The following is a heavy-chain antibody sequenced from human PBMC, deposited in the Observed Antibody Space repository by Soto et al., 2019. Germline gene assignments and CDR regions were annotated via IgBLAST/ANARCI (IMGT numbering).Heavy chain of an antibody. CDR3: ARGPARQGNLFDY. CDR1: GFSFSSYW. V-gene: IGHV3-74*01. J-gene: IGHJ4*02. Sequence: EVQLVESGGGLVQPGGSLRLSCAASGFSFSSYWMHWVRQAPGKGLVWVSGINTDGSGTRYADSVRGRFTISRDNAQNTLDLQMNSLRIEDTAVYYCARGPARQGNLFDYWGQGTLVTVSS. CDR2: INTDGSGT.